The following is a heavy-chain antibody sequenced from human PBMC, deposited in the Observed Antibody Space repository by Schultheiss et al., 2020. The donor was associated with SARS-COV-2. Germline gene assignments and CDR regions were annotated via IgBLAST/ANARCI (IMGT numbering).Heavy chain of an antibody. D-gene: IGHD2-21*02. CDR1: GFTFSSFG. CDR3: AKDRCRLGDCYFDY. CDR2: IPNDGRNI. Sequence: GSLRLSCAVSGFTFSSFGMHWVRQAPGKGLEWVALIPNDGRNIYYVDSVKGRFTISRDNSKNTLYLQMNSLTTEDTAVYYCAKDRCRLGDCYFDYWGQGTLVTVSS. J-gene: IGHJ4*02. V-gene: IGHV3-30*18.